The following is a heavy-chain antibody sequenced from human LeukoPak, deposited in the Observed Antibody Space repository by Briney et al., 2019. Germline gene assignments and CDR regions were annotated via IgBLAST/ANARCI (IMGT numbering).Heavy chain of an antibody. CDR3: ARLDYGAFDF. Sequence: PGGSLRLSCAASGFAIRDTYMNWIRQAPGKGREWVSYISRSGNVIYYTDSVKGRFTISRDNAKNSLYLQMNSLRTEDTAIYYCARLDYGAFDFWGQGTPVTVSS. J-gene: IGHJ4*02. CDR2: ISRSGNVI. D-gene: IGHD4-17*01. CDR1: GFAIRDTY. V-gene: IGHV3-11*01.